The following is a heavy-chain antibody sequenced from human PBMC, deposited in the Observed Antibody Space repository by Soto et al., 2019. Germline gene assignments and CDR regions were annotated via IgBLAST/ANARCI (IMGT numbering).Heavy chain of an antibody. V-gene: IGHV3-33*01. CDR2: IWYDGSNK. Sequence: GGSLRLSCAASGFTFSSYGMHWVRQAPGKGLEWVAVIWYDGSNKYYADSVKGRFTISRDNSKNTLYLQMNSLRAEDTAVYYCARAYYDFWSGPPYGMDVWGQGTTVTVSS. CDR1: GFTFSSYG. CDR3: ARAYYDFWSGPPYGMDV. J-gene: IGHJ6*02. D-gene: IGHD3-3*01.